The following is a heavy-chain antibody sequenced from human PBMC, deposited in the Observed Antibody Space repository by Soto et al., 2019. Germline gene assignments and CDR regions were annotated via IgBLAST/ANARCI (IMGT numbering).Heavy chain of an antibody. CDR3: ARDSRFLEWLSPVGYYYMDV. CDR1: GFTFSSYS. Sequence: GGSLRLSCAASGFTFSSYSMNWVRQAPGKGLEWVSYISSSSSTIYYADSVKGRFTISRDNAKNSLYLQMNSLRAEDTAVYYCARDSRFLEWLSPVGYYYMDVWGKGTTVTVSS. J-gene: IGHJ6*03. D-gene: IGHD3-3*01. V-gene: IGHV3-48*01. CDR2: ISSSSSTI.